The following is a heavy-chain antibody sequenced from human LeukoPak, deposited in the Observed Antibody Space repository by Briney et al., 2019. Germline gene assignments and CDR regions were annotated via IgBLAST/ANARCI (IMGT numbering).Heavy chain of an antibody. D-gene: IGHD6-6*01. V-gene: IGHV1-2*02. Sequence: ASVKVSRKASGYTFTGYYMHWVRQAPGQGLEWMGWINPNSGGTNYAQKFQGRVTMTRDTSISTAYMELSRLRSDDTAVYYCATPRARSYYYGMDVWGQGTTVTVSS. CDR2: INPNSGGT. CDR1: GYTFTGYY. J-gene: IGHJ6*02. CDR3: ATPRARSYYYGMDV.